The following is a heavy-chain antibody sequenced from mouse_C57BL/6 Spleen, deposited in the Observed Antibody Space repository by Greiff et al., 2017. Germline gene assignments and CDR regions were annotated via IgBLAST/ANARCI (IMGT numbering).Heavy chain of an antibody. CDR2: ISYDGSN. D-gene: IGHD2-4*01. CDR1: GYSITSGYY. CDR3: ARDLGYDYDGNYYAMDY. V-gene: IGHV3-6*01. J-gene: IGHJ4*01. Sequence: DVQLQESGPGLVKPSQSLSLTCSVTGYSITSGYYWNWIRQFPGNKLEWMGYISYDGSNNYNPSLKNRISITRDTSKNQFFLKLNSVTTEDTATYYCARDLGYDYDGNYYAMDYWGQGTSVTVSS.